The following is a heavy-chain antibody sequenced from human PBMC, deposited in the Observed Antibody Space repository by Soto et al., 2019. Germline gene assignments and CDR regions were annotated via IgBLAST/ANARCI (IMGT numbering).Heavy chain of an antibody. CDR1: GGAIGGYY. D-gene: IGHD3-9*01. V-gene: IGHV4-59*04. Sequence: PSETLSLTCSLSGGAIGGYYWSWIRQPPGKALEWIGYVSYSATTYHNPSLQSRLIMSVDTSKNQFSLKLTSVTAADTAVYYCARHPTGYPNWFDSWGQGTLVTVSS. J-gene: IGHJ5*01. CDR3: ARHPTGYPNWFDS. CDR2: VSYSATT.